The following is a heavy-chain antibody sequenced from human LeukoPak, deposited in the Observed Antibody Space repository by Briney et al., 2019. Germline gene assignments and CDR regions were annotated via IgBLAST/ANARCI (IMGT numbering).Heavy chain of an antibody. D-gene: IGHD6-19*01. J-gene: IGHJ4*02. CDR2: ISCYNGNT. V-gene: IGHV1-18*01. CDR1: GYTFTHYG. Sequence: ASVTVSCKACGYTFTHYGMSGVRQAPGQGLEWMGWISCYNGNTNYAQIFQGRVTMTIDTSTSTAYMELRSQRSDDTAVYYCASSIVVAGKTKWSYYWGQGTLVTVSS. CDR3: ASSIVVAGKTKWSYY.